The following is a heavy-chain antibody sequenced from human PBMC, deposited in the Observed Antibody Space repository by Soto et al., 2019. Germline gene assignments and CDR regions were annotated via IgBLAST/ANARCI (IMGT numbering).Heavy chain of an antibody. CDR3: AKDHTGVTRDAFDI. D-gene: IGHD4-4*01. CDR2: ISYDGSNK. CDR1: GFTFSSYG. Sequence: QVQLVESGGGVVQPGRSLRLSCAASGFTFSSYGMHWVRQAPGKGLEWVAVISYDGSNKYYADSVKGRFTISRDKSKNTLYLQMNSLRAEDTAVYYCAKDHTGVTRDAFDIWGQGTMVTVSS. V-gene: IGHV3-30*18. J-gene: IGHJ3*02.